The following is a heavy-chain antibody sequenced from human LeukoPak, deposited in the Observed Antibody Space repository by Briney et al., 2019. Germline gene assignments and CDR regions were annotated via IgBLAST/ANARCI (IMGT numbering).Heavy chain of an antibody. D-gene: IGHD3-16*02. V-gene: IGHV3-30-3*01. CDR3: ARADYDYVWGSYRCDY. Sequence: PGGPLRLSCAASGFTFSSYAMHWVRQAPGKGLEWVAVISYDGSNKYYADSVKGRFTISRDNSKNTLYLQMNSLRAEDTAVYYCARADYDYVWGSYRCDYWGQGTLVTVSS. CDR1: GFTFSSYA. J-gene: IGHJ4*02. CDR2: ISYDGSNK.